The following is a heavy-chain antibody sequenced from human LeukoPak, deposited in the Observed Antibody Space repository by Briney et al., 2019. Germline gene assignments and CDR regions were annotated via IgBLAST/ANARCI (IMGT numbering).Heavy chain of an antibody. CDR2: ISAYNGNT. Sequence: GASVKVSCKASGYSFTSYEINWVRQAPGQGLEWMGWISAYNGNTNYAQKFQGRVTLTTDTSTSTAYMELRSLRSDDTAVYYCARDLGSSGPDLGYFDYWGQGTLVTVSS. CDR1: GYSFTSYE. V-gene: IGHV1-18*01. J-gene: IGHJ4*02. CDR3: ARDLGSSGPDLGYFDY. D-gene: IGHD6-19*01.